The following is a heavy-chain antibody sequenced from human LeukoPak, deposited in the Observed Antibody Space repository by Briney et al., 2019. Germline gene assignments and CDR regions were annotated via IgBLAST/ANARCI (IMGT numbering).Heavy chain of an antibody. CDR3: ARGGQPGRYYDSSGYYY. D-gene: IGHD3-22*01. J-gene: IGHJ4*02. CDR2: INHSGST. V-gene: IGHV4-34*01. Sequence: SETLSLTCAVYGGSFSGYYWGWIRQPPGKGLEWIGEINHSGSTNYNPSLKSRVTISVDTSKNQFSLKLSSVTAADTAVYYCARGGQPGRYYDSSGYYYWGQGTLVTVSS. CDR1: GGSFSGYY.